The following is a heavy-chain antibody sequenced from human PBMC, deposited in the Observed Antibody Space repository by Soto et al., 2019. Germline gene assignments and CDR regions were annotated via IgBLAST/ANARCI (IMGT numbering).Heavy chain of an antibody. J-gene: IGHJ6*02. CDR1: GGSISSSSYY. V-gene: IGHV4-39*01. D-gene: IGHD6-6*01. Sequence: PSETLSLTCTVSGGSISSSSYYWGWIRQPPGKGLEWIGSIYYSGSTYYNPSLKSRVTISVDTSKNQFSLKLSSVTAADTAVYYCARHRIAARRYGVDVWGQGTTVTVSS. CDR3: ARHRIAARRYGVDV. CDR2: IYYSGST.